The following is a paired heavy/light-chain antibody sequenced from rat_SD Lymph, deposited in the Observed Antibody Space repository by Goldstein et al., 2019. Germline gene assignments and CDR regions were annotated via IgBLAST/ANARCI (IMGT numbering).Light chain of an antibody. Sequence: DVVMTQTPVSLSVAIGQPASISCKSSQSLVHSDGKTYLNWLLQRPGQSPKRLIYLVSKLDSGIPDRFSGSGSETDFTLKISRVEADDLGVYYCLQGTHFPYTFGAGTKLELK. CDR1: QSLVHSDGKTY. CDR3: LQGTHFPYT. J-gene: IGKJ2-3*01. CDR2: LVS. V-gene: IGKV1S18*01.
Heavy chain of an antibody. V-gene: IGHV8-16*01. D-gene: IGHD1-9*01. J-gene: IGHJ4*01. CDR2: IWWDDDK. CDR1: GFSLGTSNMG. Sequence: QVSLKESGPGILQPFQTLSLTCSFSGFSLGTSNMGVGWIRQTSGKGLEYLATIWWDDDKYFNPSLNSRLTVSKDTSNNQAFLKITSVDTADTGTYYCTRWVYPDYYVMDAWGQGASVTVSS. CDR3: TRWVYPDYYVMDA.